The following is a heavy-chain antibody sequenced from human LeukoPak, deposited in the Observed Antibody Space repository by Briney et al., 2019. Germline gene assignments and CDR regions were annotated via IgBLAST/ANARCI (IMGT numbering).Heavy chain of an antibody. CDR2: IKQSGSEK. J-gene: IGHJ4*02. Sequence: GGSLRLSCAASGFTFSSYWMSWVRQAPGKGLEWVANIKQSGSEKYYVDSVKGRFTISRDNAKNSLYLQMNSLRAEDTAVYYCASSRNEMATTYWGQGTLVTVSS. D-gene: IGHD5-24*01. CDR3: ASSRNEMATTY. CDR1: GFTFSSYW. V-gene: IGHV3-7*01.